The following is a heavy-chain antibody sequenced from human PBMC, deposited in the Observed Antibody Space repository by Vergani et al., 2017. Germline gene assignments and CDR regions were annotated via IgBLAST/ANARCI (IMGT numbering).Heavy chain of an antibody. Sequence: QVQLQESGPGLVKPSETLSLTCTVSGGSISSYYWSWIRQPPGKGLEWIGYIYYSGSTNYNPSLKSRVTISVDTSTTQFSLKLSSVAAADTAVYYYANAPLRDAAFDIWGQGTMVTVSS. V-gene: IGHV4-59*01. J-gene: IGHJ3*02. CDR1: GGSISSYY. CDR3: ANAPLRDAAFDI. CDR2: IYYSGST.